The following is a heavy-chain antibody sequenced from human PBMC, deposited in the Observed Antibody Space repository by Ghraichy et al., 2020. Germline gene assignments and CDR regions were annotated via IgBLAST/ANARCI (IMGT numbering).Heavy chain of an antibody. CDR1: GYTFTSYG. CDR3: AREDCSGGSCYSTEDDDFDI. D-gene: IGHD2-15*01. Sequence: ASVKVSCKASGYTFTSYGISWVRQAPGQGLEWMGWISAYNGNTNYAQKLQGRVTMTTDTSTSTAYMELRSLRSDDTAVYYCAREDCSGGSCYSTEDDDFDIWGQGTMVTVSS. CDR2: ISAYNGNT. V-gene: IGHV1-18*01. J-gene: IGHJ3*02.